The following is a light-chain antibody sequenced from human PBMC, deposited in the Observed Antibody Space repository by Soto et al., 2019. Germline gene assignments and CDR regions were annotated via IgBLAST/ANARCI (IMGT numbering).Light chain of an antibody. J-gene: IGLJ3*02. V-gene: IGLV1-44*01. CDR3: AAWDNSLNGYWV. CDR2: SNN. Sequence: QSVLTQPPSASGTPGQRVTISCSGGSSNIGSNIVNWYQHLPGTAPKLLIYSNNQRPSGVPDRFSGSKSGTSASLAISGLQSEDEADYYCAAWDNSLNGYWVFGGGTKLTVL. CDR1: SSNIGSNI.